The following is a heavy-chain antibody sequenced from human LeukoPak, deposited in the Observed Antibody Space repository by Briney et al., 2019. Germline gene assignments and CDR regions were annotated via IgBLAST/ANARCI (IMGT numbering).Heavy chain of an antibody. CDR2: INHSGST. V-gene: IGHV4-34*01. CDR3: ARDSGYDSSGPTGQFDY. D-gene: IGHD3-22*01. Sequence: SETLSLTCAVYGGSFSGYYWSWIRQPPGKGLEWIGEINHSGSTNYNPSLKSRVTISVDTSKNQFSLKLSSVTAADTAVYYCARDSGYDSSGPTGQFDYWGQGTLVTVSS. J-gene: IGHJ4*02. CDR1: GGSFSGYY.